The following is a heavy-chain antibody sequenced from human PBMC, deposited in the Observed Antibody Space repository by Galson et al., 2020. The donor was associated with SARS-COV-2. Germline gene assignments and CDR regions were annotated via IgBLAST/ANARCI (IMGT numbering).Heavy chain of an antibody. V-gene: IGHV4-34*01. CDR3: AGAKARIPKAVDM. J-gene: IGHJ3*02. CDR2: INESGST. CDR1: SGSFSGNY. Sequence: SQTLSLTSALYSGSFSGNYWSTIRQAPGKGLGWIGEINESGSTSYNTSPKSRVTISVDTPKNQFSLRLSSVTAADRAVYYCAGAKARIPKAVDMWGQGTRVTVSS.